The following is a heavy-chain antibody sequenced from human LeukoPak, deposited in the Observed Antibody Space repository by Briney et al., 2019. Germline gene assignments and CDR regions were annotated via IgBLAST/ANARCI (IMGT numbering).Heavy chain of an antibody. D-gene: IGHD6-19*01. J-gene: IGHJ4*02. V-gene: IGHV3-23*01. CDR2: ISGSGGST. CDR3: ARGVRIAVAGNIDY. Sequence: GGSLRLSCAASGFTFSSYAMSWVRQAPGKGLEWVSAISGSGGSTYYADSVKGRFTISRDNSKNMLYLQMNSLRAEDTAVYYCARGVRIAVAGNIDYWGQGTLVTVSS. CDR1: GFTFSSYA.